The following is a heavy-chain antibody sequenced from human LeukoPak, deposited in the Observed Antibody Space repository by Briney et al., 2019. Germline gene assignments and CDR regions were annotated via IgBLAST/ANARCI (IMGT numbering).Heavy chain of an antibody. J-gene: IGHJ4*02. CDR3: ARGGSSSWLDY. Sequence: PSETLSLTCTVSGGSIKSYYWSWIRQPPGKGLEWIGYIYYSGSTNYNPSLKSRVTISVDTSKNQFSLKLSSVTAADTAVYYCARGGSSSWLDYWGQGTLVTVSS. CDR2: IYYSGST. V-gene: IGHV4-59*01. D-gene: IGHD6-13*01. CDR1: GGSIKSYY.